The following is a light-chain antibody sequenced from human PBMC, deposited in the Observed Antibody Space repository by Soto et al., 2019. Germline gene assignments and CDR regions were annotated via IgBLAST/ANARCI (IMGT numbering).Light chain of an antibody. J-gene: IGKJ4*01. CDR1: QSVSGSY. Sequence: EVVLTQSPGTLSLSPGERATLSCRASQSVSGSYLAWYQQKPGQAPKLLIYDASRRATGIPDRFSGSGSGTDFTLTISRLEPEDFVVYYCHQYGSSPLTFGGGTKVEIK. CDR2: DAS. CDR3: HQYGSSPLT. V-gene: IGKV3-20*01.